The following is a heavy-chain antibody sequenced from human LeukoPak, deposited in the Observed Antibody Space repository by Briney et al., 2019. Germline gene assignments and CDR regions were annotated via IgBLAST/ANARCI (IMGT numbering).Heavy chain of an antibody. V-gene: IGHV1-46*01. CDR3: AREGGAYDYGGNSGWFDP. CDR1: GYTFTSYY. D-gene: IGHD4-23*01. Sequence: ASVKVSCKASGYTFTSYYLHWVRQAPGQGLEWMGLINPTGGNTNYAQKFQGRVTITADKSTSTAYMELSSLRSEDTAVYYCAREGGAYDYGGNSGWFDPWGQGTLVTVSS. CDR2: INPTGGNT. J-gene: IGHJ5*02.